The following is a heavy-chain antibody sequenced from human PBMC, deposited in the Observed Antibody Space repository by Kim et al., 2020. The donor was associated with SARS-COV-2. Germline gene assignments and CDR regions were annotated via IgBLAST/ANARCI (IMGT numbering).Heavy chain of an antibody. V-gene: IGHV3-74*01. J-gene: IGHJ4*02. Sequence: GGSLRLSCAASGFLFRNYWMHWVRQAPGKGLEWVSRITLDGSSTTYVDSVKGRFVISRDNAENRLYLQMNSLRAEDTAVYYCTRDHYGSGEMWGTGTLVT. CDR3: TRDHYGSGEM. CDR2: ITLDGSST. D-gene: IGHD3-10*01. CDR1: GFLFRNYW.